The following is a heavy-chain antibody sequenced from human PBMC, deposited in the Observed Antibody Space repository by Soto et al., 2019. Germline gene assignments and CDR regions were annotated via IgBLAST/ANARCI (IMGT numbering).Heavy chain of an antibody. CDR2: IIPIFGTA. D-gene: IGHD3-3*01. CDR1: GGTFSSYA. J-gene: IGHJ6*02. CDR3: ARGXYYDFWSGYHYYYGMDV. V-gene: IGHV1-69*13. Sequence: EASVKVSCKASGGTFSSYAISWVRQAPGQGLEWMGGIIPIFGTANYAQKFQGRVTITADESTSTAYMELSSLRSEDTAVYYCARGXYYDFWSGYHYYYGMDVWGQGTTVTVSS.